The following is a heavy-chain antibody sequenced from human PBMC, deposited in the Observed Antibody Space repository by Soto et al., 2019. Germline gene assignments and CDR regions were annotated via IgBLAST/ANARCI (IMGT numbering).Heavy chain of an antibody. Sequence: QVQLQESGPGLVKPSQTLSLTCTVSGGSISSGDYFWSWIRQSPGKGLEWIGYISSIGSTYYNPSLKSRVSVSRDTSKTQFSLKLSSVTTTDTAVYYCARGLVIRPYYYRGMDVWGQGTTVTVSS. CDR3: ARGLVIRPYYYRGMDV. D-gene: IGHD3-9*01. J-gene: IGHJ6*02. CDR2: ISSIGST. V-gene: IGHV4-30-4*01. CDR1: GGSISSGDYF.